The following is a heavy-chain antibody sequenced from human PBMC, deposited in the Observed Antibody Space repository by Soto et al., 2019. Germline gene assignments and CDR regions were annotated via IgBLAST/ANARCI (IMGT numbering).Heavy chain of an antibody. CDR1: GGSISSYY. CDR3: ARVHGDYWYFDL. D-gene: IGHD4-17*01. Sequence: QVQLQESGPGLVKPSETLSLTCTVSGGSISSYYWSWSRQPPGKGLEWIRYIYYSGSTNYNPSLKSRVTISVDTSKNQFTLNLTSVTAADTAVYYCARVHGDYWYFDLWGRGTLVTVSS. J-gene: IGHJ2*01. CDR2: IYYSGST. V-gene: IGHV4-59*01.